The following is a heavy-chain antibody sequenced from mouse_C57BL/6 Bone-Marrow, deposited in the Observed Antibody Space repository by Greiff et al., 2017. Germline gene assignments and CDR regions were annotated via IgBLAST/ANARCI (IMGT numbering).Heavy chain of an antibody. CDR2: IRHKANNHAT. V-gene: IGHV6-6*01. CDR3: TRPGYSNPYYYTMDY. CDR1: GFTFIDAW. J-gene: IGHJ4*01. D-gene: IGHD2-5*01. Sequence: EVKVEESGGGLVQPGGSMKLSCAASGFTFIDAWMDWVRQSTEEGLEWVAEIRHKANNHATYYAESVKGRFTISSDDSKSTVYLQINSVRAEDTGIYYCTRPGYSNPYYYTMDYWGQGTSVTVSS.